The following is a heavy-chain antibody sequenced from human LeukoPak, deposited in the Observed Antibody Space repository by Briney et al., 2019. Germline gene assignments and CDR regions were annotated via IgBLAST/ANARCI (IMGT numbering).Heavy chain of an antibody. Sequence: PGGSLRLSCAASGFTFSSYAMHWVRQAPGKGLEWVAIIWYDGSKKFYADSVKGRYIISRDNSKNTLYLQMNSLRAEDSAVYYCARDLSSVGPDYWGQGTLVTVSS. J-gene: IGHJ4*02. CDR2: IWYDGSKK. CDR3: ARDLSSVGPDY. CDR1: GFTFSSYA. V-gene: IGHV3-33*08.